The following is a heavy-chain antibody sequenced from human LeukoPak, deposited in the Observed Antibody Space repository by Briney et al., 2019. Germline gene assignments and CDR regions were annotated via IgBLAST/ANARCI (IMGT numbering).Heavy chain of an antibody. Sequence: ASVKVSCKASGYTFTSYGISWVRQAPGQGLEWMGWISAYNGNTNYAQKLQGRVTMTTDTSTSTAYMELSSLRSEDTAVYYCARGRYGYTSSWYVFWGQGTLVTVSS. CDR3: ARGRYGYTSSWYVF. CDR2: ISAYNGNT. CDR1: GYTFTSYG. V-gene: IGHV1-18*01. D-gene: IGHD6-13*01. J-gene: IGHJ4*02.